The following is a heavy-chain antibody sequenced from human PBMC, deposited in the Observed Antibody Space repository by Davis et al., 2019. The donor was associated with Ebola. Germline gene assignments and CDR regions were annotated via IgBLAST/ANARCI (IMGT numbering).Heavy chain of an antibody. Sequence: PGGSLRLSCAASGFTFSSYSMNWVRQAPGKGLEWVGRIKRKTDGGTTDYAAPVKGRFTISRDDSKNTLFLQMNSLKTEDTAVYYCTTPPGITIFGVVNYYYYYMDVWGKGTTVTVSS. V-gene: IGHV3-15*01. CDR2: IKRKTDGGTT. CDR1: GFTFSSYS. CDR3: TTPPGITIFGVVNYYYYYMDV. D-gene: IGHD3-3*01. J-gene: IGHJ6*03.